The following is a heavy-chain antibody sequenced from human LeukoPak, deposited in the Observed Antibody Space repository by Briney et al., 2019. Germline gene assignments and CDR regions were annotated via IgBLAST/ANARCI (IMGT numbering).Heavy chain of an antibody. Sequence: ASVKVSCKASGYTFTSYDINWVRQAPGQGLEWMGWMNPNSGNTDCAQKFQGRVIMTTDTSIITAYMEMNRLTSDDTAVYYCARIWGPTLGSYFQHWGQGTLVTVSS. D-gene: IGHD3-10*01. CDR1: GYTFTSYD. CDR2: MNPNSGNT. J-gene: IGHJ1*01. CDR3: ARIWGPTLGSYFQH. V-gene: IGHV1-8*01.